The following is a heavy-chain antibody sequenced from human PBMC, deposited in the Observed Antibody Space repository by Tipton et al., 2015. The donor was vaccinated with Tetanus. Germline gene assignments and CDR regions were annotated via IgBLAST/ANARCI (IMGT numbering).Heavy chain of an antibody. V-gene: IGHV4-39*01. CDR3: AKSDRVTRTSWYFHD. Sequence: TLSLTCTVSGDSISTSAYYWGWIRQPPGRGLDWIGSIYYSGLTYYNPSLKSRVTISVDTSKDQFSLKLSSVTAADTAVYYCAKSDRVTRTSWYFHDWGQGTLVTVSS. CDR2: IYYSGLT. D-gene: IGHD2-2*01. J-gene: IGHJ4*02. CDR1: GDSISTSAYY.